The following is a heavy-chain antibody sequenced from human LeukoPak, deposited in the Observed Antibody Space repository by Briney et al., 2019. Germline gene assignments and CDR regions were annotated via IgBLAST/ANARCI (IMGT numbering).Heavy chain of an antibody. J-gene: IGHJ6*03. Sequence: ASVKVSCKASGGTFSSYAISWVRQTPGQGLEWMGWINPNSGGTNYAQKFQGRVTMTRDTSISTAYMELSRLRSDDTAVYYCASSPGGISDPYYYYYMDVWGKGTTVTVSS. CDR3: ASSPGGISDPYYYYYMDV. CDR1: GGTFSSYA. V-gene: IGHV1-2*02. D-gene: IGHD6-13*01. CDR2: INPNSGGT.